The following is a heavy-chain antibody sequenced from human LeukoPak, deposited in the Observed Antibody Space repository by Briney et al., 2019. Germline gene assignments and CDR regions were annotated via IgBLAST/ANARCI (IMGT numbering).Heavy chain of an antibody. D-gene: IGHD6-13*01. Sequence: PGGSLRLSCAASGITFSSYAMQWVRQAPGKGLEWVAVISYDGSNKYYADSVKGRFTISRDNSKNTLYLQMNSLRAEDTAVYYCARDKIPGGIAAAPGALDIWGQGTMVTVSS. V-gene: IGHV3-30-3*01. J-gene: IGHJ3*02. CDR1: GITFSSYA. CDR2: ISYDGSNK. CDR3: ARDKIPGGIAAAPGALDI.